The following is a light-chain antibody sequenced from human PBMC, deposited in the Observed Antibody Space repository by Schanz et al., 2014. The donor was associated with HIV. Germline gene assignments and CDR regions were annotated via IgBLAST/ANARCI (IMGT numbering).Light chain of an antibody. CDR3: CSYAITTYV. V-gene: IGLV2-23*01. J-gene: IGLJ1*01. CDR1: ISDVGSYNL. Sequence: QSALTQSASVSGSPGQSITISCTGTISDVGSYNLVSWYQQHPGKAPKLMIYEGSKRPLGVSNRFSGSKSGNTASLTISGLQAEYEADYYCCSYAITTYVFGTGTKLTVL. CDR2: EGS.